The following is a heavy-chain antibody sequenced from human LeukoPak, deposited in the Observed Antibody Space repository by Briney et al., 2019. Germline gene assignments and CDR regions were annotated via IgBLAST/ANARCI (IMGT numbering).Heavy chain of an antibody. V-gene: IGHV3-15*01. CDR3: TTSYNWNYYFDY. CDR1: GFTFSSYA. J-gene: IGHJ4*02. Sequence: PGGSLRLSCAASGFTFSSYAMSWVRQAPGKGLEWVGRIKSKIDGETTEYAAPVKGRFTISRDDSKNTLYLQMNSLKTEDTAVYYCTTSYNWNYYFDYWGQGTLVTVSS. D-gene: IGHD1-7*01. CDR2: IKSKIDGETT.